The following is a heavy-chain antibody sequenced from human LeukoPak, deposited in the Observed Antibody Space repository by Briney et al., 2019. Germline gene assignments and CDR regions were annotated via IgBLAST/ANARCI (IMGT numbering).Heavy chain of an antibody. D-gene: IGHD6-13*01. J-gene: IGHJ4*02. Sequence: GGSLRLSCAASGFTFSSYGMHWVRQAPGKGLEWVAVIWYDGSNKCYPDSVKGRFTISRDNSKNTLYLQMNSLRAEDTAVYYCARDPTNSAAAGKLFDYWGQGTLVTVSS. CDR3: ARDPTNSAAAGKLFDY. CDR2: IWYDGSNK. CDR1: GFTFSSYG. V-gene: IGHV3-33*01.